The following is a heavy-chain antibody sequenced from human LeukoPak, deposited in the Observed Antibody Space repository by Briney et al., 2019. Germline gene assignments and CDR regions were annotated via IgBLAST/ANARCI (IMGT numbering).Heavy chain of an antibody. V-gene: IGHV3-7*01. D-gene: IGHD6-19*01. CDR1: GFTFSRHW. CDR3: ARTVPGYPDDYFDY. J-gene: IGHJ4*02. Sequence: GGSLRLSCAASGFTFSRHWMSWVRQTPGKGLERVAHMNQDGSAIYYVDSVRGRFTISRDNAKNSLCLQMTGLTVADTAVYYCARTVPGYPDDYFDYWGQGTLVTVSS. CDR2: MNQDGSAI.